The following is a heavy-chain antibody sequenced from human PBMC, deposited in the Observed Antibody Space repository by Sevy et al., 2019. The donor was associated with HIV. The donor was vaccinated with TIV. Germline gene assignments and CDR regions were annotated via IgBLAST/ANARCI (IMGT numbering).Heavy chain of an antibody. D-gene: IGHD3-3*01. CDR3: ARANYDFWSGYYDY. CDR1: GFTFSSYS. CDR2: ISSSSSYI. V-gene: IGHV3-21*01. Sequence: GGSLRLSCAASGFTFSSYSMNWVRQAPGKGLEWVSSISSSSSYIYYADSVKGRFIISRDNAKNSLYLQMNSLRAEDTAVYYCARANYDFWSGYYDYWGQGTLVTVSS. J-gene: IGHJ4*02.